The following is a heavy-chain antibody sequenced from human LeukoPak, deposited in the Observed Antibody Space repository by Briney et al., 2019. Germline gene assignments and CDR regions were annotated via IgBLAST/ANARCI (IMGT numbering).Heavy chain of an antibody. CDR2: INTRDNHA. Sequence: ASVKVSCKASGYSFTTYGITWLRQAPGQGLERVGWINTRDNHALYVQNFLSRVTLTIDTSTSTAYMDLRSLRSDDTAVYYCVRDVTVIGVDGQGTSFDIWGQGTVVTVSS. V-gene: IGHV1-18*01. CDR3: VRDVTVIGVDGQGTSFDI. CDR1: GYSFTTYG. D-gene: IGHD2-21*01. J-gene: IGHJ3*02.